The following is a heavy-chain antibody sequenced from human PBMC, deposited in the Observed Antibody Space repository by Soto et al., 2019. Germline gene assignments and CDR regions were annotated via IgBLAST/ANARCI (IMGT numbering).Heavy chain of an antibody. CDR3: AKGSPYSGTYFHP. V-gene: IGHV3-23*01. Sequence: DVQLLESGGGLVQPGGSLRLSCSASGFTFSNYAMSWVRRIPGKGLEWVSAISGSGGITNYEDSVKGRFTISRDNSKSTLYLQMNSLRVDDTAVYYCAKGSPYSGTYFHPWGQGTLVTVSS. J-gene: IGHJ5*02. CDR2: ISGSGGIT. D-gene: IGHD1-26*01. CDR1: GFTFSNYA.